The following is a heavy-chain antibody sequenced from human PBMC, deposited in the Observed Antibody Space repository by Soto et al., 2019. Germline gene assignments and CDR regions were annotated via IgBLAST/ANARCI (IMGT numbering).Heavy chain of an antibody. CDR3: ASHMEVVGATRWSFDT. D-gene: IGHD1-26*01. CDR1: GFTFSYFG. Sequence: GGSLRLSCEPSGFTFSYFGTHWVRQAPGKGMEWGAAISNDGSRKYYGGSVKGRITISRDKSKNTLQPQMDSLRDEVTALYYSASHMEVVGATRWSFDTWGQGTPVTVSS. J-gene: IGHJ5*02. CDR2: ISNDGSRK. V-gene: IGHV3-30*03.